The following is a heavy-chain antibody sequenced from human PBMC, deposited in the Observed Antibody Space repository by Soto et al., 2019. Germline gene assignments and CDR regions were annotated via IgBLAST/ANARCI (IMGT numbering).Heavy chain of an antibody. CDR1: GFTFSSYW. CDR2: IKQDGSEK. J-gene: IGHJ6*04. Sequence: GGSLRLSXAASGFTFSSYWMSWVRQAPGKGLEWVANIKQDGSEKYYVDSVKGRFTISRDNAKNSLYLQMSSLRAEDTAVYYCARSSIYYDFWSGYLVVWGKGTTVTVSS. V-gene: IGHV3-7*01. CDR3: ARSSIYYDFWSGYLVV. D-gene: IGHD3-3*01.